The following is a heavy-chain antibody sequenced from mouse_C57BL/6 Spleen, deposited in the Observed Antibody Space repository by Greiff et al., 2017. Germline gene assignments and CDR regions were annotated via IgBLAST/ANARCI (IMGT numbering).Heavy chain of an antibody. Sequence: QVQLQQPGAELVRPGSSVKLSCKASGYTFTSCWMHWVKQRPIQGLEWIGTIDPSDSDTHYNQKFKDKATLTVDKSSSTAYMQLSRLTSEDSAVYYCARHYYGSSYEYVYVWGTRTTVTVSS. CDR1: GYTFTSCW. D-gene: IGHD1-1*01. CDR3: ARHYYGSSYEYVYV. V-gene: IGHV1-52*01. CDR2: IDPSDSDT. J-gene: IGHJ1*03.